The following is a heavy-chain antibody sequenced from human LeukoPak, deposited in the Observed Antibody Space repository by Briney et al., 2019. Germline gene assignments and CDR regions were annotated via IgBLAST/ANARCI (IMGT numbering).Heavy chain of an antibody. Sequence: GASVKVSCKASGGTFSSYAISWVRQAPGQGLEWMGGIIPIFGTANYAQKFQGRVTITADESTSTAYMELSSLRSEDTAVYYCARYGIYYYYMDVWGKGTTVTVSS. J-gene: IGHJ6*03. CDR3: ARYGIYYYYMDV. V-gene: IGHV1-69*13. CDR2: IIPIFGTA. D-gene: IGHD1-1*01. CDR1: GGTFSSYA.